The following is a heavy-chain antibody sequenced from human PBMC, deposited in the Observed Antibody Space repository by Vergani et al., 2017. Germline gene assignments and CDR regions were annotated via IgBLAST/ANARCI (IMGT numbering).Heavy chain of an antibody. CDR2: ISSSSSYI. CDR1: GFTFSSYS. Sequence: EVQLVESGGGLVKPGGSLRLSCAASGFTFSSYSMNWVRQAPGKGLEWVSSISSSSSYIFYADSVRGRFTISRDNARNSLYLRMSNLRAEDTAVYYCARGREGRYAHYFDYWGQGNLVTVSS. CDR3: ARGREGRYAHYFDY. J-gene: IGHJ4*02. V-gene: IGHV3-21*01. D-gene: IGHD3-16*01.